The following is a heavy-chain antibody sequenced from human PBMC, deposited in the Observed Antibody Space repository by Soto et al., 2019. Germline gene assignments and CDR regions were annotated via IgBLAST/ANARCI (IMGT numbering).Heavy chain of an antibody. V-gene: IGHV1-18*04. J-gene: IGHJ6*02. Sequence: ASVKVSCKASGYTFTSYGISWVRQAPGQGLEWMGWISAYNGNTNYAQKLQGRVTMTTDTSTSTAYMELRGLRSDDTAVYYCARDRAGITMVRGVDYYYYGMDVWGQGTTVTVSS. CDR3: ARDRAGITMVRGVDYYYYGMDV. D-gene: IGHD3-10*01. CDR1: GYTFTSYG. CDR2: ISAYNGNT.